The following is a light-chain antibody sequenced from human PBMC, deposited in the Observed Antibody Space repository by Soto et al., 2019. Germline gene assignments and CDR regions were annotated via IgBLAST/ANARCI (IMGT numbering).Light chain of an antibody. CDR1: QSVSSN. V-gene: IGKV3-11*01. Sequence: ERVVTQSPVTFSVSPVEGATLSFRASQSVSSNLAWYQQKPGQAPRLLIYDASNRATGIPARFSGSGSGTDFTLTISSLEPEDFAVYYCQQCGSSPWTFGQGTKVDIK. J-gene: IGKJ1*01. CDR2: DAS. CDR3: QQCGSSPWT.